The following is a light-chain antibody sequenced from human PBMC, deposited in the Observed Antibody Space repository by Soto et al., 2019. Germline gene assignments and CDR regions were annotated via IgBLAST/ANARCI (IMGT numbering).Light chain of an antibody. CDR3: QQYHNWPRT. CDR2: GAS. V-gene: IGKV3-15*01. CDR1: QSMGSN. Sequence: EIVLTQSPAPLSVSPGERATLSCRASQSMGSNLAWYQQKPGQAPRLLIYGASTRATGIPARFSGSGSGTEFTLTITSLKSEDFAVYYCQQYHNWPRTFGQGTKVDIK. J-gene: IGKJ1*01.